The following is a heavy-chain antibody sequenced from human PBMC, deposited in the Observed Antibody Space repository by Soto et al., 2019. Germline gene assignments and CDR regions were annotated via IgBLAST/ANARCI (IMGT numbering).Heavy chain of an antibody. CDR3: ARSSGGNFGIIIEGSNWFDP. J-gene: IGHJ5*02. CDR2: INPHGGST. V-gene: IGHV1-46*01. CDR1: GDPFTSYY. Sequence: XSVKVSCNAPGDPFTSYYLSWVRQAPGQGLEWMGVINPHGGSTKYAQKFQGRVTMTRDTSRSTVYMELRSLRSDDTAIYYCARSSGGNFGIIIEGSNWFDPWGQGTLVTVSS. D-gene: IGHD3-3*01.